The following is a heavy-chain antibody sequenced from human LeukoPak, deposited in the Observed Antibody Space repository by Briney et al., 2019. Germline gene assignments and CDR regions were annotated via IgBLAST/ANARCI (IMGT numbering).Heavy chain of an antibody. CDR2: IYSGGST. V-gene: IGHV3-53*01. Sequence: GGSLRLSCAASGFTFSSYWMSWVRQAPGKGLEWVSVIYSGGSTYYADSVKGRFTISRDNSKNTLYLQMNSLRAEDTAVYYCARGGVATFPFDYWGQGTLVTVSS. CDR1: GFTFSSYW. J-gene: IGHJ4*02. D-gene: IGHD5-12*01. CDR3: ARGGVATFPFDY.